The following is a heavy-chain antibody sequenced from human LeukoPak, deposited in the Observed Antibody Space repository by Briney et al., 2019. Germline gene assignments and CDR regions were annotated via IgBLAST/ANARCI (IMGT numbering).Heavy chain of an antibody. CDR1: GYTFTSYG. D-gene: IGHD3-3*01. Sequence: ASVKVSCKASGYTFTSYGISWVRQAPGQGLEWMGWISAYNGNTNYAQKLQGRVTMTTDTSTSTVYMELSSLRSEDTAVYYCARDFFPGRNYYYYMDVWGKGTTVTVSS. V-gene: IGHV1-18*01. J-gene: IGHJ6*03. CDR2: ISAYNGNT. CDR3: ARDFFPGRNYYYYMDV.